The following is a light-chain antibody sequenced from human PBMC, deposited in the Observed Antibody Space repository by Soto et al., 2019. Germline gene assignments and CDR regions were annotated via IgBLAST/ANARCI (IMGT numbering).Light chain of an antibody. CDR1: QSVSSSY. J-gene: IGKJ1*01. Sequence: EIVLTQSPGTLSLSPGERATLSCRASQSVSSSYLAWYQQKTGQAPWLLIYGASSRATGIPDRFSGSGSGTDFTLTISRLEPEDFAVYYCQQYGSSPPRTVGQGTKVEIK. CDR2: GAS. V-gene: IGKV3-20*01. CDR3: QQYGSSPPRT.